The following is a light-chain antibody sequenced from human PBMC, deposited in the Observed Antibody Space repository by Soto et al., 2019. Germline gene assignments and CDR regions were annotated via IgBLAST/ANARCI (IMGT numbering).Light chain of an antibody. J-gene: IGLJ1*01. V-gene: IGLV2-14*01. CDR1: SSDVGAYNY. CDR2: EVS. CDR3: FSFTTDWTHV. Sequence: QSVLTQPASVSGSPGQSITISCTGTSSDVGAYNYVSWFQQHPGKAPTLIISEVSNRPSGVSNRFSGSKSGNAASLTISGLQAEDEADYFCFSFTTDWTHVFGTGTK.